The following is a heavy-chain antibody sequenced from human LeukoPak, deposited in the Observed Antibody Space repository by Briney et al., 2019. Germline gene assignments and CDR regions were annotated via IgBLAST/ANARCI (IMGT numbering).Heavy chain of an antibody. CDR2: INHSGST. CDR1: GGSFSGYY. J-gene: IGHJ5*02. D-gene: IGHD4/OR15-4a*01. V-gene: IGHV4-34*01. CDR3: ARVGLLWCYYNWFDP. Sequence: SETLSLTCAVYGGSFSGYYWSWIRQPPGKGLEWIGEINHSGSTNYNPSLKSRVTISVDTSKNQFSLKLSSVTAADTAVYYCARVGLLWCYYNWFDPWGQGTLVTVSS.